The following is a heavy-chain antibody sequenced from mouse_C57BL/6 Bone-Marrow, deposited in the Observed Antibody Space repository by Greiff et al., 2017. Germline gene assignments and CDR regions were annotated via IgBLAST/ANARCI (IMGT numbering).Heavy chain of an antibody. Sequence: QVQLQQPGAELVMPGASVKLSCKASGYTFTSYWMHWVKQRPGQGLEWIGEIDPSDSYTNYNQKFKGKSTLTVDKSSSTAYMQLSSLTSEDSAVYYCARPTAQATSYYAMDDWGQGTSVTVSS. CDR3: ARPTAQATSYYAMDD. CDR2: IDPSDSYT. V-gene: IGHV1-69*01. CDR1: GYTFTSYW. J-gene: IGHJ4*01. D-gene: IGHD3-2*02.